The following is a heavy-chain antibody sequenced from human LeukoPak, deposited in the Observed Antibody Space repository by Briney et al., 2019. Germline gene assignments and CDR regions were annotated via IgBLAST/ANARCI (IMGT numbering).Heavy chain of an antibody. CDR3: VRDSSGWYGRRWFHP. CDR2: VYYTGSI. D-gene: IGHD6-19*01. Sequence: PSETLSLTCAVSGGSINNTSNYWGWIRQSPGKGLEWIGNVYYTGSIYYNPSLTSRATISVDTSKNQFSLILRSVTAADTAVYYCVRDSSGWYGRRWFHPWGQGTLVTVSS. V-gene: IGHV4-39*07. CDR1: GGSINNTSNY. J-gene: IGHJ5*02.